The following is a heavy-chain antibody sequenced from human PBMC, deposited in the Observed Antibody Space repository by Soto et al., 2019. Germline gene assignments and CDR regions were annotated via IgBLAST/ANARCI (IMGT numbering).Heavy chain of an antibody. D-gene: IGHD3-10*01. V-gene: IGHV1-18*01. CDR1: GYSFANQA. Sequence: QVQLVQSGTEVKKPGASVKVSCKTSGYSFANQAINWVRQAPGQGLEWVGWISGRSGNSNYAETVRGRVTLTTDTATGTAGLEWRARTTADTAVYYCASGYDGIAYFYPLGDGMDVWGQGTTVTVSS. CDR3: ASGYDGIAYFYPLGDGMDV. CDR2: ISGRSGNS. J-gene: IGHJ6*02.